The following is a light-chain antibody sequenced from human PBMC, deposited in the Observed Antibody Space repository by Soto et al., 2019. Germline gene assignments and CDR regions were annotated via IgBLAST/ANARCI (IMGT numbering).Light chain of an antibody. V-gene: IGLV2-23*01. J-gene: IGLJ1*01. CDR3: CSFPGTSTLYV. Sequence: QSVLTQPASVSGSPGQSLTISCXGTXXXVGSSNFVSWYQQHPGKAPKLIIYEGSRRPSGVSGRFSGSKSGNAASLTISGLQAEDEADYYCCSFPGTSTLYVFGSGTKVTVL. CDR1: XXXVGSSNF. CDR2: EGS.